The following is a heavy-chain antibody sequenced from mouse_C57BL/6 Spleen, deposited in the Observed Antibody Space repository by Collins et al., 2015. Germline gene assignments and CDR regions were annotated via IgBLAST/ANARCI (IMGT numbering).Heavy chain of an antibody. D-gene: IGHD4-1*01. V-gene: IGHV1-26*01. CDR3: ASNWAYFDY. Sequence: EVQLQQSGPELVKPGASVKISCKASGYTFTDYYMNWVKQSHGKSLEWIGDINPNNGGTSYNQKFKGKATLTVDKSSSTAYMELRSLTSEDSAVYYCASNWAYFDYWGQGTTLTVSS. J-gene: IGHJ2*01. CDR1: GYTFTDYY. CDR2: INPNNGGT.